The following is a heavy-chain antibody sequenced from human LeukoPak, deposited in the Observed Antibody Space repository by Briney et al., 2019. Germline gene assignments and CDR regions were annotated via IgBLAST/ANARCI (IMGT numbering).Heavy chain of an antibody. CDR3: AFSGSYGVY. Sequence: ASVKVSCKASGYTFTGYYMHWVRQAPGQGLEWMGWINPNRGGTSYAQKFSGRVTMTRDTSINTAYMELSRLTSDDTAVYYCAFSGSYGVYWGQGTLVTVSS. CDR2: INPNRGGT. J-gene: IGHJ4*02. V-gene: IGHV1-2*02. CDR1: GYTFTGYY. D-gene: IGHD1-26*01.